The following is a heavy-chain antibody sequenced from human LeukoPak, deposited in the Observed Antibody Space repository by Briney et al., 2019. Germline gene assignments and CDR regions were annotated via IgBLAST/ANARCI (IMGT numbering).Heavy chain of an antibody. V-gene: IGHV3-30*02. CDR2: IRYDGSHK. Sequence: PGGSLRISCAASGFTFSSFGMHWVRQAPGKGLEWVTFIRYDGSHKYYVDSVRGRFTISRDNPKNTLYLEMNSLRVEDTAVYYCVKDKAPLLYTSSCPFDHWGLGTLVTVSS. CDR3: VKDKAPLLYTSSCPFDH. CDR1: GFTFSSFG. D-gene: IGHD6-13*01. J-gene: IGHJ4*02.